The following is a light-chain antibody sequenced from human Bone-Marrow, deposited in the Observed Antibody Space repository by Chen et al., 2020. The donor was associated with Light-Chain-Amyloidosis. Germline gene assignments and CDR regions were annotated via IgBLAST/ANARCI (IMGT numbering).Light chain of an antibody. CDR2: RDT. V-gene: IGLV3-25*03. CDR1: GLPTKY. CDR3: QSADSSGTYEVI. J-gene: IGLJ2*01. Sequence: YALIQPPSVSVSPGQTASITSSGDGLPTKYAHGYQQKPGQAPVPVIHRDTERPSGISERFSGSSSGTTATFTISGVQAEDEADYHCQSADSSGTYEVIFGGGTKLTVL.